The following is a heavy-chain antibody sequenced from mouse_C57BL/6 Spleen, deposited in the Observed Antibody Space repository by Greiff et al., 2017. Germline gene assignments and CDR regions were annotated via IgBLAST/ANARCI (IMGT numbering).Heavy chain of an antibody. D-gene: IGHD2-2*01. CDR1: GYTFTSYW. Sequence: QVQLKQPGADLVKPGASVKVSCKASGYTFTSYWMHWVQQRPGQGLEWIGSIHPSDSDTNYNHKFKGKATLTVDKASSTAYLQLSSLTSEDSAVYYCAILRYVYDGDYYAMDYWGQGTSVTVSS. CDR2: IHPSDSDT. CDR3: AILRYVYDGDYYAMDY. V-gene: IGHV1-74*01. J-gene: IGHJ4*01.